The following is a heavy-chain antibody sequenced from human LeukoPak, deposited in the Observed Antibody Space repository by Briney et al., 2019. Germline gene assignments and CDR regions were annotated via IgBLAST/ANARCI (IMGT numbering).Heavy chain of an antibody. CDR2: ISNSGDNT. CDR3: ARGALYYMDV. Sequence: GGSLRLSCAASGFTFSSYVMSWVRQAPGKGLEWVSAISNSGDNTYYADSVKGRFTISRDNSKNTLYVQMNSLRAEDTAVYYCARGALYYMDVWGKGTTVTISS. V-gene: IGHV3-23*01. CDR1: GFTFSSYV. J-gene: IGHJ6*03.